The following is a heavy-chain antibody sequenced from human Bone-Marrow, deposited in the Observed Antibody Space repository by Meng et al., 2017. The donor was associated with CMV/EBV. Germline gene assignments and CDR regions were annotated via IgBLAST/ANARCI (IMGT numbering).Heavy chain of an antibody. V-gene: IGHV4-34*01. CDR1: GGSFSGYY. CDR3: ARGYYYDSSGYSRYYYYYGMDV. J-gene: IGHJ6*02. Sequence: SETLSLTCAVYGGSFSGYYWSWIRQPPGKGLEWIGENNHSGSTNYNPSLKSRVTISVDTSKNQFSLKLSSVTAADTAVYYCARGYYYDSSGYSRYYYYYGMDVWGQGTTVTVSS. CDR2: NNHSGST. D-gene: IGHD3-22*01.